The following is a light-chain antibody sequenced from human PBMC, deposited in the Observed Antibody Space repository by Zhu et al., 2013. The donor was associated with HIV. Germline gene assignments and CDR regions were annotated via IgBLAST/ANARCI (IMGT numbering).Light chain of an antibody. CDR1: QGISSA. CDR2: DAS. CDR3: QQTYGTPWT. J-gene: IGKJ1*01. Sequence: AIQLTQSPSSLSASVGDRVTITCRASQGISSALAWYQQKPGKPPKLLIYDASSLESGVPSRFSASGLETHFSLTISNLQPEDFATYSCQQTYGTPWTFGQGTRVE. V-gene: IGKV1-13*02.